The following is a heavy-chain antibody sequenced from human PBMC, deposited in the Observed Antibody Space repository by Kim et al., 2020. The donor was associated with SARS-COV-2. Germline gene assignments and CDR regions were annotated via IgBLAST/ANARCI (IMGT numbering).Heavy chain of an antibody. CDR2: IYYSGST. V-gene: IGHV4-31*03. D-gene: IGHD2-2*01. Sequence: SETLSLTCTVSGDSISSGGYYWSWIRQHPGKGLEWIGYIYYSGSTYYNPSLKSRVTISVDTSKNQFSLKLSSVTAADTAVYYCARYCSSTSCYYWFDPWGQGTLVTVSS. CDR1: GDSISSGGYY. J-gene: IGHJ5*02. CDR3: ARYCSSTSCYYWFDP.